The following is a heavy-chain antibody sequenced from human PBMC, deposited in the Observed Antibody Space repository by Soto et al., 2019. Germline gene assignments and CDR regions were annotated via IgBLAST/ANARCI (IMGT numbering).Heavy chain of an antibody. V-gene: IGHV1-18*01. CDR2: ISVYNGNT. CDR3: AIDHLAPRRGWFAP. Sequence: ASVKVSCKASGYTFSTYGINWVRQAPGQGIEWMGWISVYNGNTNYAQKFKGRVTMTTDTFTSTAHMELRSLRSDDTAVYYFAIDHLAPRRGWFAPWGQGSLVP. CDR1: GYTFSTYG. D-gene: IGHD6-6*01. J-gene: IGHJ5*02.